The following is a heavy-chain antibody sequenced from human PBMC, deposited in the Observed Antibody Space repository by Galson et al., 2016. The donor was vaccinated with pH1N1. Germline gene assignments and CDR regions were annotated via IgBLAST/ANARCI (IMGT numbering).Heavy chain of an antibody. CDR2: ISRSVTNI. V-gene: IGHV3-48*04. J-gene: IGHJ6*03. CDR3: ARDLGYAYGFYYYYYMDV. Sequence: SLRLSCAASGFSLSSYSMNWVRQATGKGLEWVSYISRSVTNIYYAGSVKGRFTISRDTAKNSLYLQMDSLRRDDTAVYFCARDLGYAYGFYYYYYMDVWGKGTTVTVSS. CDR1: GFSLSSYS. D-gene: IGHD5-18*01.